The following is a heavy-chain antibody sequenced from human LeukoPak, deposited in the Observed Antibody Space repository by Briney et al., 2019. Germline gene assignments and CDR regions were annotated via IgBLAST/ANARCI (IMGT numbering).Heavy chain of an antibody. D-gene: IGHD2-2*01. CDR2: INHSGST. CDR3: ARHRYCSSTSCYGDYYYYMDV. Sequence: SETLSLTCAVYGGSFSGYYWSWIRQPPGKGLEWIGEINHSGSTNYNPSLKSRVTISVDTSKNQFSLKLSSVTAADTAVDYCARHRYCSSTSCYGDYYYYMDVWGKGTTVTISS. CDR1: GGSFSGYY. V-gene: IGHV4-34*01. J-gene: IGHJ6*03.